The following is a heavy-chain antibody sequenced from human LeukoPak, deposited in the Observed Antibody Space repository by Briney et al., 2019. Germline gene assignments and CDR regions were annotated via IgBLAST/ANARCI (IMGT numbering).Heavy chain of an antibody. CDR1: GFTFSDYA. Sequence: AGRSLRLSCAASGFTFSDYAMHWVRQAPGEGLEWVAVITFDGSDKYYPDSLRGRFTISRDNSKNTLYLQMNSLRVEDTAVYYCVAQSGPFDNWGQGTLVTVSS. J-gene: IGHJ4*02. CDR3: VAQSGPFDN. D-gene: IGHD2-8*02. CDR2: ITFDGSDK. V-gene: IGHV3-30*03.